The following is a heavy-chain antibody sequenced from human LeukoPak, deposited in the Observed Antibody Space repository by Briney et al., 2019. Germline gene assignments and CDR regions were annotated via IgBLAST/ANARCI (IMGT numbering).Heavy chain of an antibody. CDR3: AKGHYYGSGSLDY. V-gene: IGHV3-33*06. J-gene: IGHJ4*02. D-gene: IGHD3-10*01. Sequence: GGSLRLSCAASGFTFSSYGMHWVRQAPGKGLGWVAVIWYDGSNKYYADSVKGRFTISRDNSKNTLYVQMNSLRAEDTAVYYCAKGHYYGSGSLDYWGQGTLVTVSS. CDR2: IWYDGSNK. CDR1: GFTFSSYG.